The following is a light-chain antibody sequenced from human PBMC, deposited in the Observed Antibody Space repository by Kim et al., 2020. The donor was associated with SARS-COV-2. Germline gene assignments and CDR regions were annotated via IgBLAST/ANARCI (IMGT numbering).Light chain of an antibody. CDR1: QGVSNY. CDR3: QQRGS. J-gene: IGKJ5*01. V-gene: IGKV3-11*01. Sequence: EIVLWQSPGTLSLSPGDRATLSCRASQGVSNYLAWYQQKPGQAPRLLIYEASKRAAGIPARFSGSGSGTDFTLTISRLEPGDSAVYFCQQRGSFGQGTRLERK. CDR2: EAS.